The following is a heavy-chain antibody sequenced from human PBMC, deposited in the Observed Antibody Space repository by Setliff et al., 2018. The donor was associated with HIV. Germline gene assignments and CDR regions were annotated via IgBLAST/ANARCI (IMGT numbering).Heavy chain of an antibody. V-gene: IGHV4-39*01. J-gene: IGHJ4*02. CDR2: IYYSGST. CDR3: ARQNPQDYFDY. Sequence: PSETLSLTCTVSGGSVSSNNYYWGWIRQPPGKGLEWIGSIYYSGSTYYNPSLKSRVTISVDTSKNQFSLKLSSVTAADTAVYYCARQNPQDYFDYWGQGTLVTVSS. CDR1: GGSVSSNNYY.